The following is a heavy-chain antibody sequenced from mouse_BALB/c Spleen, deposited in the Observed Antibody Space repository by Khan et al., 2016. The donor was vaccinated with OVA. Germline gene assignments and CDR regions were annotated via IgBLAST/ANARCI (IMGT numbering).Heavy chain of an antibody. J-gene: IGHJ4*01. V-gene: IGHV9-3-1*01. CDR3: ARSPCFSYVMVY. CDR2: INTFTGEP. CDR1: GYTFTNYG. Sequence: QVQLQQSGPELKKPGETVKISCKASGYTFTNYGMNWVKQTPGQGLKWMGWINTFTGEPTYVDDFKGRFAFSLETSASTAYLQINNLKNEDTATYFCARSPCFSYVMVYWGQGTSVTVSA.